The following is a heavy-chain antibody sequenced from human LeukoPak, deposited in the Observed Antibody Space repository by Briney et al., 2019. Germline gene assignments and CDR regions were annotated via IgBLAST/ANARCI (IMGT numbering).Heavy chain of an antibody. CDR2: ISYDGSNK. CDR3: AKDQNYDILTGYYGY. D-gene: IGHD3-9*01. J-gene: IGHJ4*02. CDR1: GFTFSSYA. Sequence: PGGSLRLSCAASGFTFSSYAMHWVRQAPGKGLEWVAVISYDGSNKYYADSVKGRFTISRDNSKNTLYLQMNSLRAEDTAVYYCAKDQNYDILTGYYGYWGQGTLATVSS. V-gene: IGHV3-30*04.